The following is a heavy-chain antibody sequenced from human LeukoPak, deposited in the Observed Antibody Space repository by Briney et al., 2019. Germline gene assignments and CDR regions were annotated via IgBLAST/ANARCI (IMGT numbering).Heavy chain of an antibody. CDR2: INHSGST. V-gene: IGHV4-34*01. J-gene: IGHJ4*02. CDR3: ARIGPDDSSGYYGGRDGAFDY. CDR1: GGSFSGYY. Sequence: PSETLSLTCAVYGGSFSGYYWSWIRQPPGKGLEWIGEINHSGSTNYNPSLKSRVTISVDTSKNQFSLKLSSVTAADTAVYYCARIGPDDSSGYYGGRDGAFDYWGQGTLVTVSS. D-gene: IGHD3-22*01.